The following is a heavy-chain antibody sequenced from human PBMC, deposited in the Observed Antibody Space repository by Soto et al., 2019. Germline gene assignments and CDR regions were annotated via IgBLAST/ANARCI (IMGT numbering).Heavy chain of an antibody. J-gene: IGHJ3*02. CDR3: ARVERGTATTVVDAFDI. V-gene: IGHV4-34*01. CDR1: GGFVSSGSYY. D-gene: IGHD1-1*01. Sequence: QVQLQQWGAGLLKPSETLSLTCAVYGGFVSSGSYYWSWIRQPPGKGLEGIGEMSHSGGTHFNPSLQGRVTISVDTSKNQFSLKMSSVTAADTALYYCARVERGTATTVVDAFDIWGPGTMVTVSS. CDR2: MSHSGGT.